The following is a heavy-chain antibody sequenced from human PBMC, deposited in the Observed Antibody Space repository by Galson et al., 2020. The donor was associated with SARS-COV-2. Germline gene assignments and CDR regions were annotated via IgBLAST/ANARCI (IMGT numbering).Heavy chain of an antibody. Sequence: TGGSLRLSCAASGFTFSSYAMHWVRKAPGKGLEWVAVISYDGSNKYYADSVKGRFTISRDNSKNTLYLQMNSLRAEDTAVYYCARTGGSYMDYWGQGTLVTVSS. D-gene: IGHD1-26*01. CDR2: ISYDGSNK. CDR3: ARTGGSYMDY. V-gene: IGHV3-30-3*01. J-gene: IGHJ4*02. CDR1: GFTFSSYA.